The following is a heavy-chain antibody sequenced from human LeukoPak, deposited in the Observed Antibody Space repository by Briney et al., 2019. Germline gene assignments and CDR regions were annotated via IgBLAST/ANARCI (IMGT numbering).Heavy chain of an antibody. J-gene: IGHJ4*02. V-gene: IGHV3-74*01. CDR3: ARGIVVVPAAMRYPFDY. Sequence: QPGGSLRLSCAASGFTFSSYWMHWVRQAPGKGLVWVSRINSDGSSTSYADSVKGRFTISRANAKNTLYLQMNSLRAEDTAVYYCARGIVVVPAAMRYPFDYWGQGTLVTVSS. CDR2: INSDGSST. CDR1: GFTFSSYW. D-gene: IGHD2-2*01.